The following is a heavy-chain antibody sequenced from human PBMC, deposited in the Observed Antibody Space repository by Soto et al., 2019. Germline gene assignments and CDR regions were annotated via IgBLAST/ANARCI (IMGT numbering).Heavy chain of an antibody. J-gene: IGHJ5*02. CDR3: ATDRPAASMINWFDP. D-gene: IGHD2-2*01. Sequence: ASVKVSCKVSGYTLTELSMHWVRQAPGKGLEWMGGFDPEDGETIYAQKFQGRVTMTEDTSTDTAYMELSSLRSEDTAVYYCATDRPAASMINWFDPWGQGTLVTVSS. CDR2: FDPEDGET. CDR1: GYTLTELS. V-gene: IGHV1-24*01.